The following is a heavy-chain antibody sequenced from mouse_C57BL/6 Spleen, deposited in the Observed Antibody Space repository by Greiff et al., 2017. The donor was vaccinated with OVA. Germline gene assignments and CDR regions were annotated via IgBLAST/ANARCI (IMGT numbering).Heavy chain of an antibody. CDR2: INPNYGTT. CDR3: ASQKGYSNSNYFDY. D-gene: IGHD2-5*01. V-gene: IGHV1-39*01. Sequence: LVESGPELVKPGASVKISCKASGYSFTDYNMNWVKQSNGKSLEWIGVINPNYGTTSYNQKFKGKATLTVDQSSSTAYMQLNSLTSEDSAVYYCASQKGYSNSNYFDYWGQGTTLTVSS. J-gene: IGHJ2*01. CDR1: GYSFTDYN.